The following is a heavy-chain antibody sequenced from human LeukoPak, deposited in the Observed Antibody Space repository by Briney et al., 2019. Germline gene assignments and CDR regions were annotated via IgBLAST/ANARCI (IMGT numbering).Heavy chain of an antibody. J-gene: IGHJ4*02. V-gene: IGHV5-51*01. D-gene: IGHD6-19*01. Sequence: GGALKSSLNASCSSFICFWIGWGRAMPGKGVGGRGIISPYDSETRYSPSFQGQVTISADKSISTASLHWSSLKASDTAMYYCARHIGYSAWNPAYWGQGTLVTVSS. CDR3: ARHIGYSAWNPAY. CDR1: CSSFICFW. CDR2: ISPYDSET.